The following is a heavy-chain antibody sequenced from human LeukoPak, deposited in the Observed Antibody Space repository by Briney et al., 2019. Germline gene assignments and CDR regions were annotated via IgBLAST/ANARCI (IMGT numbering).Heavy chain of an antibody. CDR3: GRLYIVAGPAAMGAGSYVVDY. V-gene: IGHV3-23*01. CDR2: ISGSGGST. J-gene: IGHJ4*02. CDR1: GFTFSAFS. D-gene: IGHD2-2*01. Sequence: GGSLRLSCAASGFTFSAFSMSWDRHAQGKVLGWVSAISGSGGSTYYADSVKGRFTISRDNSRNTLYLQMNSLRAEDTAVYYCGRLYIVAGPAAMGAGSYVVDYWGQGTLVTVSS.